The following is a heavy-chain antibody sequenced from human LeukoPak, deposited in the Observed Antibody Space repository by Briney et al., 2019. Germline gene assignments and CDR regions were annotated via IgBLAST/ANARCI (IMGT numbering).Heavy chain of an antibody. D-gene: IGHD3-9*01. CDR2: IFHRGST. Sequence: SETLSLTCTVSDYSISSGYYWGWIRQPPGKGLEWIGSIFHRGSTYYNPSLKSRVTISVDTSKNQFSLKLSSVTAADTAVYYCAKEAKYYDILIGYYRSFYYFDYWGQGTLVTVSS. J-gene: IGHJ4*02. V-gene: IGHV4-38-2*02. CDR1: DYSISSGYY. CDR3: AKEAKYYDILIGYYRSFYYFDY.